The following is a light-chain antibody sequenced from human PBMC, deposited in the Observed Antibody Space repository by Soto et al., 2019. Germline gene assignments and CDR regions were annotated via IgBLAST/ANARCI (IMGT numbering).Light chain of an antibody. V-gene: IGKV1-39*01. CDR3: QQSYSTLWT. Sequence: DIQMTQSPSSLSASVGDRVTITCRASQSISSYLNWYQQKPGKAPKLLIYAASTLQTGVPSRFSGSGSGTDFTLTISSLQPEDSASYFCQQSYSTLWTFGQGTKADNK. CDR2: AAS. CDR1: QSISSY. J-gene: IGKJ1*01.